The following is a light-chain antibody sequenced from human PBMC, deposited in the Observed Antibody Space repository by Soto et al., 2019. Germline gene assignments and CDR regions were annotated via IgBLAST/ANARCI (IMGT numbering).Light chain of an antibody. Sequence: QSALTQPASVSGSPGQSITISCTGSSSDVGAYNYVSWYQQYPGKAPKLIIYEVTNRPSGISSRFSGSKSGNTASLPISGLQAEDESDYYCISYTRTTTVIFGGGTKLTVL. J-gene: IGLJ2*01. CDR2: EVT. CDR1: SSDVGAYNY. CDR3: ISYTRTTTVI. V-gene: IGLV2-14*01.